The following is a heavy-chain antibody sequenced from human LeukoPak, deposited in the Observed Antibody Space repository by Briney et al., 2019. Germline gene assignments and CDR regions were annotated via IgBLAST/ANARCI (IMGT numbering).Heavy chain of an antibody. J-gene: IGHJ3*02. CDR3: ASRQYGILTGYDGALDI. CDR2: ISASGGST. Sequence: GGSLRLSCAASGFTFSTFAMSWVRHAPGKGLEWVSIISASGGSTYYADSVKGRFTISRDNSKNTLYLQMNSLRAEDTAVYYCASRQYGILTGYDGALDIWGQGTMVTVSS. CDR1: GFTFSTFA. V-gene: IGHV3-23*01. D-gene: IGHD3-9*01.